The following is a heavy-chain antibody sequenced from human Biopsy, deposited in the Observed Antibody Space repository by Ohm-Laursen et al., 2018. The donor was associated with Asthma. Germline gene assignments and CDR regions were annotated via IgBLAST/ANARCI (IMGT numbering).Heavy chain of an antibody. CDR3: ARGWNCGGDCYSLDY. D-gene: IGHD2-21*02. V-gene: IGHV4-30-2*06. J-gene: IGHJ4*02. CDR2: IYHNGDT. Sequence: PSQTLSLTCTVSGVSIRSYYWTWIRQSPGVGLEWIGYIYHNGDTYYNPTLKNRVTISIDRSKNQFSLRLRSVTAADTVVYYCARGWNCGGDCYSLDYWGQGTLVTVSS. CDR1: GVSIRSYY.